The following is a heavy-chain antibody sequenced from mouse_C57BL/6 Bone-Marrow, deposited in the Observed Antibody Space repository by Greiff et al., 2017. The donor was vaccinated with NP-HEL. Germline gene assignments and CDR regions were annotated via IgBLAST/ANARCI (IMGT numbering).Heavy chain of an antibody. V-gene: IGHV1-15*01. CDR3: TSVHYYGRSYPAWFAY. J-gene: IGHJ3*01. CDR2: IDPEHGGT. D-gene: IGHD1-1*01. CDR1: GYTFTDYE. Sequence: QVQLQQSGAELVRPGASVTLSCKASGYTFTDYEMHWVKQTPVNGLEWIGAIDPEHGGTAYNQKFKGKAILTAEKSSSTAYMERRSLTSEDSAVYYCTSVHYYGRSYPAWFAYWGQGTLVTVSA.